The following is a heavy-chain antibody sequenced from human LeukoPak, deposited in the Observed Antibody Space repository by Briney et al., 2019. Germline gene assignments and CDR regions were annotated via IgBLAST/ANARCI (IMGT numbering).Heavy chain of an antibody. Sequence: GSLTLSCEGSRFTFSNYWVGWVRRAPGKGLEWVANIKDDGSQKNYIDSVKGRFTISRDNAKASVFLQMNSLNFEDSGVYFCARRNAGTGWSFDLWGQGTLVTVSS. CDR2: IKDDGSQK. J-gene: IGHJ4*02. CDR1: RFTFSNYW. V-gene: IGHV3-7*01. D-gene: IGHD1-1*01. CDR3: ARRNAGTGWSFDL.